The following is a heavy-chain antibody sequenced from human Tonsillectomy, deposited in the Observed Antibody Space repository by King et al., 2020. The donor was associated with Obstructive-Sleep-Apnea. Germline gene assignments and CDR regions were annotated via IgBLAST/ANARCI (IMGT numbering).Heavy chain of an antibody. CDR2: INPKSGDS. CDR3: ARDQSAERGFDS. J-gene: IGHJ5*01. CDR1: GYTFTGHY. Sequence: QLVQSGAEVKKPGASVNVSCKASGYTFTGHYMHWVRQAPGQGLEWMGWINPKSGDSNFAQKFQGRVTMTRDTSISTAYMELSRLRSDDTAVYYCARDQSAERGFDSWAQGTLVTVSS. D-gene: IGHD1-14*01. V-gene: IGHV1-2*02.